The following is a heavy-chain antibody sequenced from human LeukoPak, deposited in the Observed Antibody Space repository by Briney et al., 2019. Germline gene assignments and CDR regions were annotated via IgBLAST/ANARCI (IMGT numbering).Heavy chain of an antibody. CDR2: INWNGGST. CDR1: GFIFDDYG. CDR3: ASLPIPYYDILTGYYSGDY. D-gene: IGHD3-9*01. V-gene: IGHV3-20*04. Sequence: GGSLRLSCAASGFIFDDYGMSWVRQAPGKGLEWVSGINWNGGSTGYADSVKGRFTISRDNAKNSLYLQMNSLRAEDTAVYYCASLPIPYYDILTGYYSGDYWGQGTLVTVSS. J-gene: IGHJ4*02.